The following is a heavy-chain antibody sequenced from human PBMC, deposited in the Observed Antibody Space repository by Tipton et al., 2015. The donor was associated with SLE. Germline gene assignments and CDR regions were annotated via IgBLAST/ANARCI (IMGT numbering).Heavy chain of an antibody. CDR2: IYSGGST. CDR3: ARASSRGYSYGSHGMDV. CDR1: GFTVSSNY. Sequence: GSLRLSCAASGFTVSSNYMSWVRQAPGKGLEWVSVIYSGGSTYYADSVKGRFTISRDNSKNTLYLQMNSLRAEDTAVYYCARASSRGYSYGSHGMDVWGQGTTVTVSS. V-gene: IGHV3-53*01. J-gene: IGHJ6*02. D-gene: IGHD5-18*01.